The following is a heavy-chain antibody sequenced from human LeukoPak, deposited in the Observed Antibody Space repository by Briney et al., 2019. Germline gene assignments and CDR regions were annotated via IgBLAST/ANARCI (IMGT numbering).Heavy chain of an antibody. V-gene: IGHV4-34*01. J-gene: IGHJ5*02. Sequence: PSETLSLTCAVYGGSFSGYYWSWIRQPPGKGLEWIGEINHSGSTNYNPSLKSRVTISVDTSKNQFSLKLSSVTAADTAVYYCARGYCSSTSCQKPKAATNNWFDPWGQGTLVTVSS. CDR2: INHSGST. D-gene: IGHD2-2*01. CDR3: ARGYCSSTSCQKPKAATNNWFDP. CDR1: GGSFSGYY.